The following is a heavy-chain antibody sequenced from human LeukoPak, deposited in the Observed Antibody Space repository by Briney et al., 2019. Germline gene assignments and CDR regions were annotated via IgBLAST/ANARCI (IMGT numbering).Heavy chain of an antibody. D-gene: IGHD5-24*01. CDR1: GFTFTSYW. CDR2: INQDGSQK. Sequence: GSLRLSCAGSGFTFTSYWLTWVRQAPGKGLGWVANINQDGSQKYYVDSVKGRFTISRDNAKNAVYLQMNSLGAEETAVYYCARNGDGYNFGPPANWGAGTLVAVSS. CDR3: ARNGDGYNFGPPAN. V-gene: IGHV3-7*01. J-gene: IGHJ4*01.